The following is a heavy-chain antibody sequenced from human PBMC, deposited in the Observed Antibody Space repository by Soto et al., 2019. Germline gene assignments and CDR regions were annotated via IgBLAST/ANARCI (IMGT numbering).Heavy chain of an antibody. CDR3: ARVEQHRRFSRGSWFDP. CDR2: IIPIFGTA. CDR1: GGTFSSYA. Sequence: SVKVACKASGGTFSSYAISWVRQAPGQGLEWMGGIIPIFGTANYAQKFQGRVTITADESTSTAYMELSSLRSEDTAVYYCARVEQHRRFSRGSWFDPWGQGTLVTVSS. J-gene: IGHJ5*02. V-gene: IGHV1-69*01. D-gene: IGHD3-3*01.